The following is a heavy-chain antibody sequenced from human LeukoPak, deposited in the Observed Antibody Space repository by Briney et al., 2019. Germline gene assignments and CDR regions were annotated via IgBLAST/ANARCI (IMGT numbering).Heavy chain of an antibody. V-gene: IGHV4-34*01. Sequence: SETLSLTCAVSGTSFSSYHWSWIRQPPGKGLEWIGEVNHSGYTNDNPSLKSRVTISVDTSKNQFSLRLRSVTAADTAVYFCARMTTGHDFWGQGTLVTVSS. CDR1: GTSFSSYH. D-gene: IGHD4-17*01. CDR2: VNHSGYT. J-gene: IGHJ4*02. CDR3: ARMTTGHDF.